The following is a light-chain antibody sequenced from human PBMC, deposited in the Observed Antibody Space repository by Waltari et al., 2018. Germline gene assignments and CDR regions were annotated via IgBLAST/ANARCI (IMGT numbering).Light chain of an antibody. CDR2: GAT. J-gene: IGKJ4*01. CDR3: QQANTFPLT. CDR1: QGIRNW. V-gene: IGKV1-12*01. Sequence: DIQLTQSPSSVSASVGYSVTITCRASQGIRNWLAWYQQKPGKAPKLLIFGATTLQSGVPSRFSGSGSGTDFTLTISSLQPEDFATYYCQQANTFPLTFGGGTKVEIK.